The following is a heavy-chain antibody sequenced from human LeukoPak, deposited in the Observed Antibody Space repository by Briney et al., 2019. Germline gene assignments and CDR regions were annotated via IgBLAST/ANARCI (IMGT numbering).Heavy chain of an antibody. CDR2: ISAYNGNT. D-gene: IGHD1-1*01. CDR3: ASIGVGHNTGRQLDY. CDR1: GYTFTSYG. V-gene: IGHV1-18*01. Sequence: GASVKVSYKASGYTFTSYGISWVRQAPGQGLEWMGWISAYNGNTNYAQKLQGRVTMTTDTSTSTAYMELRSLRSDDTAVYYCASIGVGHNTGRQLDYWGQGTLVTVSS. J-gene: IGHJ4*02.